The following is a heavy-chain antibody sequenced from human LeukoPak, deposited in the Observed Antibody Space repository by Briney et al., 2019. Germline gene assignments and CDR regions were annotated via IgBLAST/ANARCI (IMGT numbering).Heavy chain of an antibody. Sequence: GASVKVSCKASGYAFTGYYMHWVRQAPGQGLEWMGWINPNSGGTNYAQKFQGRVTMTRDTSISTAYMELSRLTSDDTAVYYCAREGALYYDSSGYPNWFDPWGQGTLVTVSS. CDR3: AREGALYYDSSGYPNWFDP. J-gene: IGHJ5*02. V-gene: IGHV1-2*02. CDR2: INPNSGGT. CDR1: GYAFTGYY. D-gene: IGHD3-22*01.